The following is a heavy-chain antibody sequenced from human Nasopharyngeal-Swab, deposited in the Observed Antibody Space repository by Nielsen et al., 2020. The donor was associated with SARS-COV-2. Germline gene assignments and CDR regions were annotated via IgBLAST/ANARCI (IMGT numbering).Heavy chain of an antibody. Sequence: SVKVSCKASGGTFSSHAISWVRQAPGQGLEWMGGIIPIFGTANYAQKFQGRVTITADESTSTAYMELSSLRSEDTAVYYCARDPMGDYDILTGYYNGYYFDYWGQGTLVTVSS. V-gene: IGHV1-69*13. D-gene: IGHD3-9*01. CDR1: GGTFSSHA. CDR2: IIPIFGTA. J-gene: IGHJ4*02. CDR3: ARDPMGDYDILTGYYNGYYFDY.